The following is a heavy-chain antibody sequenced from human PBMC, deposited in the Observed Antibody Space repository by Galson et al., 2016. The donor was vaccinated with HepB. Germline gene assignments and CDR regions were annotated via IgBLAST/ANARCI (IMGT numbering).Heavy chain of an antibody. Sequence: SVKVSCKASGYTFGGYHIHWVRQAPDQGLEWVGVITPSTGATSYAQKLRGRVTMTRDTSATTVYMELSRLGSEDTAIYFCAGETSATQYFDYWGQGALATVSS. J-gene: IGHJ4*02. CDR1: GYTFGGYH. CDR3: AGETSATQYFDY. CDR2: ITPSTGAT. V-gene: IGHV1-46*04.